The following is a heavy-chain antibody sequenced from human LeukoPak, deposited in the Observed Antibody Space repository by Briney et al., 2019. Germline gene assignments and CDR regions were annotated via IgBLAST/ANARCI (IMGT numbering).Heavy chain of an antibody. J-gene: IGHJ4*02. CDR2: FDPEDGET. V-gene: IGHV1-24*01. D-gene: IGHD3-22*01. CDR1: GYTLTELS. CDR3: ATRGPGYDGSMDY. Sequence: ASVKVSCKVSGYTLTELSMHWVRQAPGKGLEWMGGFDPEDGETNYAQMIQGRVTITEDTSTDTAYIEPSSLRSENTAGYYRATRGPGYDGSMDYWGQGTLVTVSS.